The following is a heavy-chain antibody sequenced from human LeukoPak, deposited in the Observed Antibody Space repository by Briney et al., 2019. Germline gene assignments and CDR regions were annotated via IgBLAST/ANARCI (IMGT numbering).Heavy chain of an antibody. V-gene: IGHV1-18*01. CDR1: GYTFTSYG. J-gene: IGHJ5*02. CDR2: ISAYNGNT. Sequence: GASVKVSCKASGYTFTSYGISWVRQAPGQGLEWMGWISAYNGNTNYAQKLQGRVTMTTDTSTSTACMELRSLRSDDTAVYYCARVYISGYSYVNWFDPWGQGTLVTVSS. D-gene: IGHD5-18*01. CDR3: ARVYISGYSYVNWFDP.